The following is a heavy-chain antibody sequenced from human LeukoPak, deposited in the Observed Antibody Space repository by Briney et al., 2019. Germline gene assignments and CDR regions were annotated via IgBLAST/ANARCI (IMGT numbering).Heavy chain of an antibody. CDR2: IYYSGST. J-gene: IGHJ3*02. D-gene: IGHD3-16*02. Sequence: PSETLSLTCTVSGGSISSYCWSWIRQPPGKGLEWIGYIYYSGSTNYNPSLKSRVTISVDTSKNQFSLKLSSVTAADTAVYYCARDQSDYVWGSYRGDAFDIWGQGTMVTVSS. CDR1: GGSISSYC. V-gene: IGHV4-59*01. CDR3: ARDQSDYVWGSYRGDAFDI.